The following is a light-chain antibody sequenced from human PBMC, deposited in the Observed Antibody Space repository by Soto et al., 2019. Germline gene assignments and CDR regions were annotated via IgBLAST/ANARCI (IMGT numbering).Light chain of an antibody. V-gene: IGLV2-8*01. CDR3: SSYAGSGNWV. CDR1: SSDVGGYNS. Sequence: QSALTQPPSASGSPGQSVTISCTGASSDVGGYNSVSWYQQHPGKAPKLILSEVNSGVPDRFSGSKSGNTASLTVSGLQADDEADYYGSSYAGSGNWVFGGGTKLTVL. J-gene: IGLJ3*02. CDR2: EV.